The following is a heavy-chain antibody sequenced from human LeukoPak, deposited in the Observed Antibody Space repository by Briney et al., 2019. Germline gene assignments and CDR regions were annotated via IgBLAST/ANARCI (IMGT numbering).Heavy chain of an antibody. Sequence: GGSLRLSCAASGFTFSSYWMHWVRQAPGKGLVWVSHIKSDGSSTYYADSVKGRFTISRDNSKNTLYLQMNSLRAEDTAVYYCASGSGSYRTPYYYMDVWGKGTTVTVSS. D-gene: IGHD3-10*01. J-gene: IGHJ6*03. CDR3: ASGSGSYRTPYYYMDV. V-gene: IGHV3-74*01. CDR2: IKSDGSST. CDR1: GFTFSSYW.